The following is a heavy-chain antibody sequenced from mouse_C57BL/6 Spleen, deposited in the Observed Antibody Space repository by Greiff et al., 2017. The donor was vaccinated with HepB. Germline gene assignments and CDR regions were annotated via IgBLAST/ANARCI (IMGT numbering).Heavy chain of an antibody. D-gene: IGHD1-1*01. CDR2: INPNYGTT. Sequence: VHVKQSGPELVKPGASVKISCKASGYSFTDYNMNWVKQSNGKSLEWIGVINPNYGTTSYNQKFKGKATLTVDQSSSTAYMQLNSLTSEDSAVYYCASPSIYYYGSSFDYAMDYWGQGTSVTVSS. CDR3: ASPSIYYYGSSFDYAMDY. CDR1: GYSFTDYN. J-gene: IGHJ4*01. V-gene: IGHV1-39*01.